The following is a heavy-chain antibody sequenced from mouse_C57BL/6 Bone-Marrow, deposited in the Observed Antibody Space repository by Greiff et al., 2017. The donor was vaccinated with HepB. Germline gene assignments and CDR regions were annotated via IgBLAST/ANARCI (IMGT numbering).Heavy chain of an antibody. V-gene: IGHV1-54*01. CDR1: GYAFTNYL. Sequence: VMLVESGAELVRPGTSVKVSCKASGYAFTNYLIEWVKQRPGQGLEWIGVINPGSGGTNYNEKFKGKATLTADKSSSTAYMQLSSLTSEDSAVYFCARSSYYSNFWFAYWGQGTLVTVSA. D-gene: IGHD2-5*01. CDR3: ARSSYYSNFWFAY. J-gene: IGHJ3*01. CDR2: INPGSGGT.